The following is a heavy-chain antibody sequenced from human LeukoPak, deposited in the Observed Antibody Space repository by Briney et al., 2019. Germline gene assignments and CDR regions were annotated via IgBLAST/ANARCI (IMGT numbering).Heavy chain of an antibody. V-gene: IGHV3-43*02. CDR3: ASGIGYSGFEFDC. J-gene: IGHJ4*02. Sequence: GGSLRLSCAASGFSFDDYPMHWVRQAPGKGLEWVSLINEDGGKTFYADSVRGRFTISRDNSKNSLYLQMNSLRAEDTAVYYCASGIGYSGFEFDCWGQGTLVTVSS. CDR2: INEDGGKT. CDR1: GFSFDDYP. D-gene: IGHD5-12*01.